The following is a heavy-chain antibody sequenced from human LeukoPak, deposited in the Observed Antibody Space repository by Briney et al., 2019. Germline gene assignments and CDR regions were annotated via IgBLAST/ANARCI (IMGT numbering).Heavy chain of an antibody. CDR1: GGSISSSSYY. CDR3: ARHAYCGGDCKESLPEYFQH. CDR2: IYYSGST. D-gene: IGHD2-21*02. Sequence: SETLSLTCTVSGGSISSSSYYWGWIRQPPGKWLEWIGSIYYSGSTYYNPSLKSRVTISVDTSKNQFSLKLSSVTAADTAVYYCARHAYCGGDCKESLPEYFQHWGQGTLVTVSS. V-gene: IGHV4-39*01. J-gene: IGHJ1*01.